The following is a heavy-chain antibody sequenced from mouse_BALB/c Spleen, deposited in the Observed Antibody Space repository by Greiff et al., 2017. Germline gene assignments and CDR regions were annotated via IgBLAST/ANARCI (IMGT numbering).Heavy chain of an antibody. V-gene: IGHV5-4*02. D-gene: IGHD1-1*01. CDR3: ARDSYYGDAMDY. Sequence: EVKLVESGGGLVKPGGSLKLSCAASGFTFSDYYMYWVRQTPEKRLEWVATISDGGSYTYYPDSVKGRFTISRDNAKNNLYLQMSSLKSEDTAMYYCARDSYYGDAMDYWGQGTSVTVSS. J-gene: IGHJ4*01. CDR2: ISDGGSYT. CDR1: GFTFSDYY.